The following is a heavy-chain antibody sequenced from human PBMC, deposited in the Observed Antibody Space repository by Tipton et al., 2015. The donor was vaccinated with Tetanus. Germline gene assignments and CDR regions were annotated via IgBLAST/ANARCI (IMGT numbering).Heavy chain of an antibody. CDR2: INTDKGST. V-gene: IGHV1-18*01. Sequence: QSGAEVKKPGASVKVSCKASGYTFTSFGINWVRQAPGQGLEWMGWINTDKGSTNYAQNLQGRVTITADESTNTAYMELSSLRSEATGGYYCARAPNRLSRAYACWGQGTQVPVPS. CDR1: GYTFTSFG. J-gene: IGHJ4*02. CDR3: ARAPNRLSRAYAC. D-gene: IGHD1-14*01.